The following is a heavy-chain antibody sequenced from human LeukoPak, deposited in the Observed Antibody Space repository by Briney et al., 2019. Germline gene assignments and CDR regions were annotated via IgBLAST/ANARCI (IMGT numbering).Heavy chain of an antibody. V-gene: IGHV3-23*01. Sequence: GRSLRLSCAASGFTFSSYGMHWVRQAPGKGLEWVSSISDSGGSTSNADSVKGRFTISRDNSKNTLYLQMNSLRAEDTAVYYCVRGGYSGYEYAFDIWGQGTMVTVSS. CDR2: ISDSGGST. CDR1: GFTFSSYG. CDR3: VRGGYSGYEYAFDI. J-gene: IGHJ3*02. D-gene: IGHD5-12*01.